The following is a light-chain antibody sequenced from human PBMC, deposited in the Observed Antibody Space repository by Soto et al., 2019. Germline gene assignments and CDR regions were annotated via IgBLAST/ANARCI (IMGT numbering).Light chain of an antibody. CDR2: DAS. Sequence: EIVMTQSPATLSVSPGERATLSCRASQSVSSNLAWYQQKPGQAPRLLICDASNRATGIPARFSGSGSGTDFTLTISSLEPEDFAVYYCQQYNNWPRATFGGGTKVDIK. J-gene: IGKJ4*01. V-gene: IGKV3D-15*01. CDR3: QQYNNWPRAT. CDR1: QSVSSN.